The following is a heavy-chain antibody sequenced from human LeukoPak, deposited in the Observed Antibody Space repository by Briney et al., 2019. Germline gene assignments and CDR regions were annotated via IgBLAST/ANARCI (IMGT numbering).Heavy chain of an antibody. CDR1: GGSFSSYY. V-gene: IGHV4-59*01. Sequence: PSETLSLTCAVYGGSFSSYYWSWIRQPPGKGLEWIGYIYYSGSTNYNPSLKSRVTISVDTSKNQFSLKLSSVTAADTAVYYCARDVVHYGSYYYYMDVWGKGTTVTVSS. CDR2: IYYSGST. D-gene: IGHD4-17*01. J-gene: IGHJ6*03. CDR3: ARDVVHYGSYYYYMDV.